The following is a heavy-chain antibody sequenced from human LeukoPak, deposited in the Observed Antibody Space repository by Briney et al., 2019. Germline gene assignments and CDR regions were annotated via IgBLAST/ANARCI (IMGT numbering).Heavy chain of an antibody. V-gene: IGHV3-9*01. CDR3: AKGQNIAVAGNIDY. CDR2: ISWNSGSI. Sequence: SLRLPCAASGFTFDDYAMHWVRQAPGKGLEWVSGISWNSGSIGYADSVKGRFTISRDNAKNSLYLQMNSLRAEDTALYYCAKGQNIAVAGNIDYWGQGTLVTVSS. CDR1: GFTFDDYA. D-gene: IGHD6-19*01. J-gene: IGHJ4*02.